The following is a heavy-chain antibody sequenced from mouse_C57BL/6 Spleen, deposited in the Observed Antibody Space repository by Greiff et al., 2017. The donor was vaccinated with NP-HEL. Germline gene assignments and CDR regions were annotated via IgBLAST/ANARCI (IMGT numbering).Heavy chain of an antibody. Sequence: VQLQESGAELVKPGASVKLSCKASGYPFTEYTIHWVKQRSGQGLACIWWFSPGSVSIKYNEKFKDKATLTADKSSSTVYMDLSRLTSEDSAVYFCARHEIRGDWYFDVWGTGTTVTVSS. J-gene: IGHJ1*03. V-gene: IGHV1-62-2*01. CDR3: ARHEIRGDWYFDV. CDR2: FSPGSVSI. CDR1: GYPFTEYT.